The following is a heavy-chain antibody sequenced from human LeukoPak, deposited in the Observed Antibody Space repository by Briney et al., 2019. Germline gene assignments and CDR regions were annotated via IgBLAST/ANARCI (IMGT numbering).Heavy chain of an antibody. CDR3: ARGVIGNYYYGMDV. J-gene: IGHJ6*02. V-gene: IGHV1-24*01. CDR1: GYTLTELS. Sequence: ASVKVSCKVSGYTLTELSMHWVRQAPGKGLEWMGGFDPEDGETIYAQKFQGRVTMTEDTSTDTAYMELSSLRSEDTAVYYCARGVIGNYYYGMDVWGQGTPVTVSS. CDR2: FDPEDGET. D-gene: IGHD2-8*01.